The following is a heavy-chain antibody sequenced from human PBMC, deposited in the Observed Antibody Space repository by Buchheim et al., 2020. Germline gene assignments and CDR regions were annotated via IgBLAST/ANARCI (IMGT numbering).Heavy chain of an antibody. D-gene: IGHD3/OR15-3a*01. Sequence: EVQVVESGGGLVQPGGSLRLSCAASGFTFSSYAMTWVRQAPGKGLEWVSTIFNTAGGTYYSDSLKGRFTISRDNSQNMVYLQMNTLGAGDTALYYCARRMTFGATPGLDPWGQGTL. CDR2: IFNTAGGT. CDR1: GFTFSSYA. J-gene: IGHJ5*02. V-gene: IGHV3-23*04. CDR3: ARRMTFGATPGLDP.